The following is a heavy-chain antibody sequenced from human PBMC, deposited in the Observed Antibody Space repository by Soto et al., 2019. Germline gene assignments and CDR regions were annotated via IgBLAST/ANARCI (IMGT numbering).Heavy chain of an antibody. Sequence: QVQLQQWGAGLLKPSETLSLTCAVSGGSFSGYYWSWIRQPPGTGLAWIGEINHSGSTNYNPSLESRVTISVDTSKNQFALKLSAVTAADTAVYYCARGVTTNYWGQGTLVTVSS. CDR1: GGSFSGYY. J-gene: IGHJ4*02. CDR3: ARGVTTNY. V-gene: IGHV4-34*01. D-gene: IGHD2-21*02. CDR2: INHSGST.